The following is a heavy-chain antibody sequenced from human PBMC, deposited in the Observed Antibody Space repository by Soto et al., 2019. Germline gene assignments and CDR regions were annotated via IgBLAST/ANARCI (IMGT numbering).Heavy chain of an antibody. J-gene: IGHJ4*02. CDR3: AREYRHNGNYYGSY. V-gene: IGHV1-3*01. CDR1: GYMFTNFV. CDR2: INPANGDT. D-gene: IGHD1-26*01. Sequence: QVQLVQSGAEVKKPRASVKISCQASGYMFTNFVIQWVRQAPGQSLEWMGWINPANGDTQYSQTLQDRVTITRDTSARTTYMELSSLRSGDTAVYYCAREYRHNGNYYGSYWGQGTLVTVSS.